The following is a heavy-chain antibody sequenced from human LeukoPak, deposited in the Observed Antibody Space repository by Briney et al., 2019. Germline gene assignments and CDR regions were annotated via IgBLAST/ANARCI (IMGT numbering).Heavy chain of an antibody. Sequence: GGSLRLSCVASGFTFSSDWMSWVRQAPGKGLEWVANIKQDGNEKYYVDSVKGRFTISRDNAKNSLYLQMNSLGAEDTAVYYCARRYCSSTSCHLDYWGQGTLATVSS. CDR1: GFTFSSDW. CDR2: IKQDGNEK. CDR3: ARRYCSSTSCHLDY. D-gene: IGHD2-2*01. V-gene: IGHV3-7*01. J-gene: IGHJ4*02.